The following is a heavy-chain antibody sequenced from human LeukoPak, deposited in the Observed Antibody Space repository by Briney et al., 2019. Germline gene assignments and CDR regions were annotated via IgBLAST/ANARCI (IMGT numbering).Heavy chain of an antibody. CDR2: ISGSGGST. CDR3: AKDLHVEMASNFDY. Sequence: GGSLRLSCAASGFTFSGYWMNWVRQAPGKGLEWVSAISGSGGSTYYADSVKGRFTISRDNSKNTLYLQMNSLRAEDTAVYYCAKDLHVEMASNFDYWGQGTLVTVSS. V-gene: IGHV3-23*01. D-gene: IGHD5-24*01. J-gene: IGHJ4*02. CDR1: GFTFSGYW.